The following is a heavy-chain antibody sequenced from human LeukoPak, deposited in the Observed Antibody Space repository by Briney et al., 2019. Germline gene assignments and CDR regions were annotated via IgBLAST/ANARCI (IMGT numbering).Heavy chain of an antibody. CDR1: GGSISHYY. J-gene: IGHJ4*02. CDR3: ARGGNYGDYDGYFDY. CDR2: IYYSGST. Sequence: SESLSLTCTVSGGSISHYYWSWIRQPPGKGLEWIGYIYYSGSTNYNPSLRSRVTISVDTSKNQFTLKLSSVTAADTAVYYCARGGNYGDYDGYFDYWGQGTLVTVSS. D-gene: IGHD4-17*01. V-gene: IGHV4-59*08.